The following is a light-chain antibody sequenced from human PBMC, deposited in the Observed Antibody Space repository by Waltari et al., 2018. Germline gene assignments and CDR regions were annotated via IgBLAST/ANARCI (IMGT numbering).Light chain of an antibody. Sequence: QSVLTQPPSASGTPGQRVTISCSGSTSNIRLNYVYWYQQLPGTAPKLLIYMNNQRPSGVPDRFSGSKSGTSASLAISGLRSEDEADYYCATWDDSLMQGVFGGGTKLTVL. CDR2: MNN. CDR3: ATWDDSLMQGV. J-gene: IGLJ3*02. V-gene: IGLV1-47*01. CDR1: TSNIRLNY.